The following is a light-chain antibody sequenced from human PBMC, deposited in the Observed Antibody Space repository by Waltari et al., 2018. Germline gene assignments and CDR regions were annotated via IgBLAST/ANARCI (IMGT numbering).Light chain of an antibody. Sequence: DVVMTQSPLSLAVTLGQPASTSCWSSQSLVQSDGSVFLNWFHQRPGQSPRRLIYKISNRESGVPDRFSGSGSGTDFTLKISRVEADDVGIYYCLQSSQWPYAFGQGTKLEIK. CDR1: QSLVQSDGSVF. J-gene: IGKJ2*01. V-gene: IGKV2-30*02. CDR2: KIS. CDR3: LQSSQWPYA.